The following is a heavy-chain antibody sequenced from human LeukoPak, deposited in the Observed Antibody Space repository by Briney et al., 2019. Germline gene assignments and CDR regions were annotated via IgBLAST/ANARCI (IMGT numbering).Heavy chain of an antibody. CDR1: GGSISSSSYY. D-gene: IGHD5-18*01. Sequence: SETLSLTCTVSGGSISSSSYYWGWIRQPPGKGLEWIGSIYYSGSTYYNPSLKSRVTISVDPSKNQFSLKLSSVTAADTAVYYCARHSGYSYGYAYYYYYMDVWGKGTTVTVSS. V-gene: IGHV4-39*01. J-gene: IGHJ6*03. CDR2: IYYSGST. CDR3: ARHSGYSYGYAYYYYYMDV.